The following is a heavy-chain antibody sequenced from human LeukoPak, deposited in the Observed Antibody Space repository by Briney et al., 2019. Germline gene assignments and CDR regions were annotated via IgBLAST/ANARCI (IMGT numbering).Heavy chain of an antibody. D-gene: IGHD4-17*01. CDR1: GGSISSYY. CDR2: IYTSGST. V-gene: IGHV4-4*07. CDR3: ARMGGGDGDYSYYYYYMDV. Sequence: SETLSLTCTVSGGSISSYYWSWIRQPAGKGLEWIGRIYTSGSTNYNPSLKSRVTMSVDTSKNQFSLKLSSVTAADTAVYYCARMGGGDGDYSYYYYYMDVWGKGTTVTVSS. J-gene: IGHJ6*03.